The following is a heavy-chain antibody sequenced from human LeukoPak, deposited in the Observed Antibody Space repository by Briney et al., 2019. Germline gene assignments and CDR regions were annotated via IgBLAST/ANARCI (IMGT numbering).Heavy chain of an antibody. V-gene: IGHV3-72*01. J-gene: IGHJ4*02. Sequence: GGSLRLSCAASGFTFSDHYIDWVRQAPGNGLEWVGRSRNKGFIYTTAYAASVKGRFTISRDDSKNSVHLQMNGLKIEDTAVYYCATHSYNEDYWGQGTLVTVSS. D-gene: IGHD3-10*01. CDR1: GFTFSDHY. CDR2: SRNKGFIYTT. CDR3: ATHSYNEDY.